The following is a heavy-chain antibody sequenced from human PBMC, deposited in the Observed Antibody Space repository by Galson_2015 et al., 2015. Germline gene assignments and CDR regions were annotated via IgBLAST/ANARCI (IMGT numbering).Heavy chain of an antibody. J-gene: IGHJ4*02. CDR1: GFTFSSYG. Sequence: SLRLSCAASGFTFSSYGMNWVRQAPGKGLEWVSSISSTSSYIYYADSVEGRFTISRDNAKNSLYLQMNSLRAEDTAVYYCARAEGIAAPCWGQGTLVTVSS. D-gene: IGHD6-13*01. CDR2: ISSTSSYI. CDR3: ARAEGIAAPC. V-gene: IGHV3-21*01.